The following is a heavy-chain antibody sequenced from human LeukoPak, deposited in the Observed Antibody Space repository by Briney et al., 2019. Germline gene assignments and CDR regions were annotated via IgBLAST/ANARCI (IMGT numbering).Heavy chain of an antibody. CDR3: ARGGGPKFPFDY. CDR1: GGSFSGYY. CDR2: INHSGST. D-gene: IGHD3-16*01. V-gene: IGHV4-34*01. Sequence: SETLSLTCAVYGGSFSGYYWSWIRQPPGKGLEWIGEINHSGSTNYNPSLKSRVTISVDTSKNQFSLKLSSVTAADTAVYYCARGGGPKFPFDYWGQGTLVTVSS. J-gene: IGHJ4*02.